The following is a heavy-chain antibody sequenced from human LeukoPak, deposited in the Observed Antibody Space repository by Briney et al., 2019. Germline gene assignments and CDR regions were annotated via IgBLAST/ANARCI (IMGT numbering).Heavy chain of an antibody. CDR2: IYSGGST. D-gene: IGHD3-10*01. V-gene: IGHV3-53*01. CDR1: GFTFSSYG. CDR3: ARDTYGSGSPYFDY. Sequence: PGGSLRLSCAASGFTFSSYGMHWVRQAPGKGLEWVSVIYSGGSTYYADSVKGRFTISRDNSKNTLYLQMNSLRAEDTAVYYCARDTYGSGSPYFDYWGQGTLVTVSS. J-gene: IGHJ4*02.